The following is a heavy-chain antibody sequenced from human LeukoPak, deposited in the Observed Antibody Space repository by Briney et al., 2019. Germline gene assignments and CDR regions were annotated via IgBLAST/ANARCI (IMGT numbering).Heavy chain of an antibody. Sequence: GGSLRLSWAASGFTFSAYAMGWVRQAPGKGLEWVSSIKGGGADPFYADSVKGRFTVSRDNSKSTLFLQLNSLRAEDTAVYYCARGGHDFNPFYWWGQGTLVTVSS. CDR1: GFTFSAYA. D-gene: IGHD2-21*02. V-gene: IGHV3-23*01. CDR2: IKGGGADP. J-gene: IGHJ4*02. CDR3: ARGGHDFNPFYW.